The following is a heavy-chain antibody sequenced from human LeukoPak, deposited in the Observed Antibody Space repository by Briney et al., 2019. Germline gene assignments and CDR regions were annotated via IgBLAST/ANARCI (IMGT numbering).Heavy chain of an antibody. CDR2: INHSGST. V-gene: IGHV4-34*01. CDR1: GGSFSGYY. J-gene: IGHJ5*02. Sequence: SETLSLTCAVYGGSFSGYYWSWIRQPPGKGLEWIGEINHSGSTNYNPSLKGRVTISVATSKHQFSLKLSSVTAADTAVYYCARGKKRYCSSTSCYGPGDWFDPWGQGTLVTVSS. CDR3: ARGKKRYCSSTSCYGPGDWFDP. D-gene: IGHD2-2*01.